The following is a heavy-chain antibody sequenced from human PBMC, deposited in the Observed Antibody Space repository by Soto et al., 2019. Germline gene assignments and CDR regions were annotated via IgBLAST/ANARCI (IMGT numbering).Heavy chain of an antibody. CDR3: ATWHEREHAYDV. Sequence: DVPLVESGGGLMQPGESLRLSCAASGLTVSGKKYVAWVRQAPGKGLEWVSALYDVDGSFYADSVKGRFTTSSDSSKTTVYLQMNGLRPDDTTVYYCATWHEREHAYDVWGQGTTVTVSS. J-gene: IGHJ3*01. D-gene: IGHD1-1*01. CDR1: GLTVSGKKY. V-gene: IGHV3-53*01. CDR2: LYDVDGS.